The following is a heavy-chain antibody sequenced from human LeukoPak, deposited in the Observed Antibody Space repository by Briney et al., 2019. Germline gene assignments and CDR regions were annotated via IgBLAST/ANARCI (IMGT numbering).Heavy chain of an antibody. Sequence: PSETLSLTCTVSGGSISSSSYYWGWIRQPPGKGLEWIGSIYYSGSTYYNPSLKSRVTISVDTSKNQFSLKLSSVTAADTAVYYCARGPRGWLRLRIVYFDYWGQGTLVTVSS. J-gene: IGHJ4*02. CDR1: GGSISSSSYY. D-gene: IGHD5-12*01. CDR3: ARGPRGWLRLRIVYFDY. CDR2: IYYSGST. V-gene: IGHV4-39*07.